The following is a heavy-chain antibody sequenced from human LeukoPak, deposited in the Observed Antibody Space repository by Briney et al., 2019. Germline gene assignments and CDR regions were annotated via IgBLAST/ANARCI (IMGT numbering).Heavy chain of an antibody. Sequence: GGSLRLSCAASGFTFSSYEMNWVRQAPGKGLEWVSYISSSGSTIYYADSVKGRFTISRDNAKNSLYLQMNSLRAEDTAVYYCSSLSMAWLDSWGQGTLVTVSS. CDR3: SSLSMAWLDS. V-gene: IGHV3-48*03. CDR2: ISSSGSTI. CDR1: GFTFSSYE. J-gene: IGHJ4*02. D-gene: IGHD6-6*01.